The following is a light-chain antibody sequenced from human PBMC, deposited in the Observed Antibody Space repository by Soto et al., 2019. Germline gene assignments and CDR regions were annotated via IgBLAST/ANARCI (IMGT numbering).Light chain of an antibody. J-gene: IGKJ4*02. CDR1: QSVSTN. Sequence: DIVMTQSPATLSVSPGERATLSCGASQSVSTNLAWYQQKPGQAPRLLIYGASIRVTGIPARFSGSGSGTECTLTISSLQSEDVAVYDCQQYKNWPPLTFGGGTTVDIK. CDR3: QQYKNWPPLT. V-gene: IGKV3D-15*01. CDR2: GAS.